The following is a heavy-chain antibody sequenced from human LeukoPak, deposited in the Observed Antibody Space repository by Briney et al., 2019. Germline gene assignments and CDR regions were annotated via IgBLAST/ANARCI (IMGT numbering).Heavy chain of an antibody. CDR2: ISSNGGST. D-gene: IGHD3-3*01. CDR3: ARGYEWLELDY. CDR1: GFTFTSYA. J-gene: IGHJ4*02. Sequence: PGGSLRLSCAGSGFTFTSYAMHWVRQAPGKGLEYVSAISSNGGSTYYVNSVKGRFTISRDNSKNTLYLQLGSLRGEDMAVYYCARGYEWLELDYWGQGTLVTVSS. V-gene: IGHV3-64*01.